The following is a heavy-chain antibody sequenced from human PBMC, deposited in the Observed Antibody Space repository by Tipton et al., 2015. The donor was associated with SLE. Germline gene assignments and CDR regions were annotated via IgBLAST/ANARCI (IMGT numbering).Heavy chain of an antibody. J-gene: IGHJ6*02. Sequence: GSLRLSCAASGFTFSSYSMNWVRQAPGKGLEWVSSISSSSSYIYYADSVKGRFTISRDNAKNSLYLQMNGLRAEDTAVYYCARGDYYDSSGFFTGYYGMDVWGQGTTVTVSS. CDR2: ISSSSSYI. D-gene: IGHD3-22*01. CDR1: GFTFSSYS. V-gene: IGHV3-21*03. CDR3: ARGDYYDSSGFFTGYYGMDV.